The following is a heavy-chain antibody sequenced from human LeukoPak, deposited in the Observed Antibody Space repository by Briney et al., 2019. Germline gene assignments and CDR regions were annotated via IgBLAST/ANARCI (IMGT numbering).Heavy chain of an antibody. J-gene: IGHJ4*02. D-gene: IGHD2-21*01. Sequence: ASVKVSCKASGYTFTSYDINWVRQATGQGLEWMGWMNPNSGNTGYAQKFQGRVTMTRNTSISTAYMELSSLRAEDTAVYYCAKDLMSIKALIPWDYWGQGTLVTVSP. CDR1: GYTFTSYD. CDR3: AKDLMSIKALIPWDY. V-gene: IGHV1-8*01. CDR2: MNPNSGNT.